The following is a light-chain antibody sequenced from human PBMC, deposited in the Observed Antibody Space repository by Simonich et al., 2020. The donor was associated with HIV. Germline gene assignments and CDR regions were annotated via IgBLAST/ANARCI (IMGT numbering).Light chain of an antibody. V-gene: IGKV3-15*01. CDR3: QQYSKWSKT. J-gene: IGKJ1*01. CDR2: GAS. Sequence: IVMTQSPASLSVSPGERATLSCRASQSVSSNLAWYQQKAGQAPRLLIYGASTRATGIPARFSGRGSGTEFTLTISSMQSEDFAVYYCQQYSKWSKTFGQGTKVEIK. CDR1: QSVSSN.